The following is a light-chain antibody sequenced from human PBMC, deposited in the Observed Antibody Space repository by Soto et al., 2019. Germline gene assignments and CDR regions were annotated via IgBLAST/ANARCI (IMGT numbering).Light chain of an antibody. CDR1: QSVSATY. V-gene: IGKV3-20*01. CDR2: GAS. CDR3: QQYDNSLYT. Sequence: EIVLTQSPGTLSLSPGERATLSCWASQSVSATYLAWYQQKPGQAPRLLIYGASSRATGIPDRFNGSGSGTDFTLTISRLEPEDFAVYYCQQYDNSLYTFGQGTKLEIK. J-gene: IGKJ2*01.